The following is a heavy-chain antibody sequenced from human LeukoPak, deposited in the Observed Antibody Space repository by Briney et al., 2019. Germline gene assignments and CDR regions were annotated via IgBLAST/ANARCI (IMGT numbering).Heavy chain of an antibody. J-gene: IGHJ4*02. CDR3: AGGYSSSLGYYFDY. CDR1: GGTFSSYA. V-gene: IGHV1-69*05. CDR2: IIPIFGTA. Sequence: ASVKVSCKASGGTFSSYAISWVRQAPGQGLEWMGGIIPIFGTANYAQKFQSRVTITTDESTSTAYMELSSLRSEDTAVYYCAGGYSSSLGYYFDYWGQGTLVTVSS. D-gene: IGHD6-6*01.